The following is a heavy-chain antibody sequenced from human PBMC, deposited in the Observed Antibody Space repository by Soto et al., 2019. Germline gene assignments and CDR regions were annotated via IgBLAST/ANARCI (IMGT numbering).Heavy chain of an antibody. V-gene: IGHV3-64D*06. Sequence: GGSLRLSCSVSGFTFSSYAMHWVRQAPGKGLEYVASISSEGASTYYADSVKGRFIISRDNSKNTLYLQMSSLRAEDTAVYYCVKDRYVDYWGQGTLVTVSS. CDR2: ISSEGAST. J-gene: IGHJ4*02. CDR3: VKDRYVDY. CDR1: GFTFSSYA.